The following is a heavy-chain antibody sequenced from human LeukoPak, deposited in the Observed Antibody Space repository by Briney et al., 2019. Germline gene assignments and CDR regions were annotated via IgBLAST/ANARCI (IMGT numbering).Heavy chain of an antibody. V-gene: IGHV4-30-4*08. Sequence: SQTLSLTCTVPGGSISSGVYYTSWIRQPPGKGLERIGYIYYSGSTYYNPSLNSRVTISVDTSKTQVSLKLSSVTATDTAVYYCARASILTGYAKWGQGTLVTVSS. J-gene: IGHJ4*02. D-gene: IGHD3-9*01. CDR2: IYYSGST. CDR3: ARASILTGYAK. CDR1: GGSISSGVYY.